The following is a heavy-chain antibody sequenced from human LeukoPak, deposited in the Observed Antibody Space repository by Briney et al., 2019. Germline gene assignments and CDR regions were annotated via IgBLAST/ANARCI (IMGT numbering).Heavy chain of an antibody. CDR2: IKSKTDGGTT. CDR1: GFTFSNAW. J-gene: IGHJ4*02. Sequence: PGGSLRLSCAASGFTFSNAWMSWVRQAPGKGLEWVGRIKSKTDGGTTDYAAPVKGRFTISRHDSKNTLYPQMNSLKTEDTAVYYCTTDNPGGIVGATRFDYWGQGTLVTVSS. CDR3: TTDNPGGIVGATRFDY. V-gene: IGHV3-15*01. D-gene: IGHD1-26*01.